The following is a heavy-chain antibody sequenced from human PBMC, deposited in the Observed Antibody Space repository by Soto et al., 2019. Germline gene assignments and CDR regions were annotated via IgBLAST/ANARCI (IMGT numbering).Heavy chain of an antibody. J-gene: IGHJ4*02. V-gene: IGHV4-34*01. Sequence: SETLSLTCTVYGGSFSGYSWTWIRQPPGTGLEWIGEINHSGSTNYNPSLKSRVTISVDTSKNQFSLKLTSVTAADTAVYYCAREKITGLFDYWGQGTLVPVSS. CDR2: INHSGST. D-gene: IGHD2-8*02. CDR3: AREKITGLFDY. CDR1: GGSFSGYS.